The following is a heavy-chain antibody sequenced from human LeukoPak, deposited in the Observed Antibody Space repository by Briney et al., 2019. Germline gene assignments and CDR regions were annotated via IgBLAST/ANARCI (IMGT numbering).Heavy chain of an antibody. V-gene: IGHV4-39*01. D-gene: IGHD6-19*01. Sequence: PSETLSLTCTVSGGSISSSSYYWGWIRQSPGKGLEWIGSIYYSGSTYYNPSLKSRVTISVDTSKNQFSLKLSSVTAADTAVYYCASLGYSSGWYGGAYYFDYWGQGTLVTVSS. CDR2: IYYSGST. CDR3: ASLGYSSGWYGGAYYFDY. J-gene: IGHJ4*02. CDR1: GGSISSSSYY.